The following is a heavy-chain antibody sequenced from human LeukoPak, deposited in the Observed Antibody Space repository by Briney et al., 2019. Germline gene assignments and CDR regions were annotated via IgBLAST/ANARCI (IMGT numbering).Heavy chain of an antibody. CDR3: TTDDLIVVVPAAMLIDAFDI. D-gene: IGHD2-2*01. CDR1: GFTFSTYT. CDR2: IKSKTDGGTT. V-gene: IGHV3-15*01. J-gene: IGHJ3*02. Sequence: GGSLRLSCAASGFTFSTYTMNWVRQAPGKGLEWVGRIKSKTDGGTTDYAAPVKGRFTISRDDSKNTLYLQMNSLKTEDTAVYYCTTDDLIVVVPAAMLIDAFDIWGQGTMVTVSS.